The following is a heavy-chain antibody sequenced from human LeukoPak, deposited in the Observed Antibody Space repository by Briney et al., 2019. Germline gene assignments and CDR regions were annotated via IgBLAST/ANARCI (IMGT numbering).Heavy chain of an antibody. CDR3: ARVGSSSSRYYYYYMDV. CDR1: GFTFSSYG. D-gene: IGHD6-6*01. CDR2: ISYDGSNK. J-gene: IGHJ6*03. V-gene: IGHV3-30*03. Sequence: PGRSLRLSCAASGFTFSSYGMHWVRQAPGKGLEWVAVISYDGSNKYYADSVKGRFTISRDNAKNTLYLQMNSLRAEDTAVYYCARVGSSSSRYYYYYMDVWGKGTTVTVSS.